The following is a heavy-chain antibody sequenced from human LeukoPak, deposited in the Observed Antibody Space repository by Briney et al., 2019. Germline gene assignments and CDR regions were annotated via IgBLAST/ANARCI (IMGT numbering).Heavy chain of an antibody. V-gene: IGHV4-59*01. D-gene: IGHD2-21*02. CDR1: GGSISGYY. CDR2: LYYNRGA. J-gene: IGHJ4*02. Sequence: SETLSLTCTVSGGSISGYYWSWSRQAPGKGVEWIGNLYYNRGAWFKSSLKSRVTTSVDTSKNEFSLKLSSVTAADTAVYYCARWSDCGGDCHILDYWGQGILVTVSS. CDR3: ARWSDCGGDCHILDY.